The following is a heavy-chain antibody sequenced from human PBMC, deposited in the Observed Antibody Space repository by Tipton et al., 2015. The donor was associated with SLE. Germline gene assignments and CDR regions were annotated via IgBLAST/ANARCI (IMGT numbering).Heavy chain of an antibody. CDR3: ARPGYSSSWYYFDC. D-gene: IGHD6-13*01. Sequence: TLSLTCAVYGGSFSGYYWSWIRQPPGKGLEWIAEINHSGSTNYNPSLKSRVTISVDTSKNQFSLKLSSVTAADTAVYYCARPGYSSSWYYFDCWGQGTLLTVSS. CDR1: GGSFSGYY. V-gene: IGHV4-34*01. CDR2: INHSGST. J-gene: IGHJ4*02.